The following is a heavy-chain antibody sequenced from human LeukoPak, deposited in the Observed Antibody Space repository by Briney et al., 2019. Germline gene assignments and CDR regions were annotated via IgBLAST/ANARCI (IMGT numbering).Heavy chain of an antibody. CDR3: ARFSGPGPLDY. J-gene: IGHJ4*02. Sequence: ASVKVSCKASGYTFTSYAMHWVRQAPGQRLEWMGWTNAGNGNTKYSQKFQGRVTITRDTSASTAYMELSSLRSEDTAVYYCARFSGPGPLDYWGQGTLVTVSS. CDR2: TNAGNGNT. CDR1: GYTFTSYA. V-gene: IGHV1-3*01. D-gene: IGHD3-10*01.